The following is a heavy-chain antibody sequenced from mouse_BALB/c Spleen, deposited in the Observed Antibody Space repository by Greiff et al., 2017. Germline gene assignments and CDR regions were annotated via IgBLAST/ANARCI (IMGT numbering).Heavy chain of an antibody. J-gene: IGHJ2*01. CDR3: TRAGTENYFDY. Sequence: EVKLMESGGGLVKPGGSLKLSCAASGFTFSSYTMSWVRQTPEKRLEWVATISSGGSYTYYPDSVKGRFTISRDNAKNTLYLQMSSLKSEDTAMYYCTRAGTENYFDYWGQGTTLTVSS. CDR1: GFTFSSYT. V-gene: IGHV5-6-4*01. D-gene: IGHD3-3*01. CDR2: ISSGGSYT.